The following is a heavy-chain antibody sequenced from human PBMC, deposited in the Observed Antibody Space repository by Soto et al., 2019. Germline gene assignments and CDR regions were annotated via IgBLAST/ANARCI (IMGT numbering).Heavy chain of an antibody. V-gene: IGHV1-3*01. D-gene: IGHD2-15*01. Sequence: GASVKVSCKASGYTFTSYAMHWVRQAPGQRPEWMGWINAGNGNTKYSQKFQGRVTITSDTSASTAYMELSRLRSEDTAVYYCARAGPLGYCTGGNCPDYYYYGMDVWGQGTTVTVSS. CDR1: GYTFTSYA. CDR3: ARAGPLGYCTGGNCPDYYYYGMDV. J-gene: IGHJ6*02. CDR2: INAGNGNT.